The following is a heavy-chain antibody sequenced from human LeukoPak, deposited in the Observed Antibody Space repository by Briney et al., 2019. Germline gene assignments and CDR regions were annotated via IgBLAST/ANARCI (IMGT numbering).Heavy chain of an antibody. V-gene: IGHV3-23*01. D-gene: IGHD3-10*01. CDR2: ISGSDPGT. CDR1: GFTFGTYA. J-gene: IGHJ4*02. Sequence: GGSLRLSCAASGFTFGTYAMSWVRQAPGKRLEWVAAISGSDPGTYHADSVKGRFTISRDNSKNTLYLQMNSLRTEDTAVYYCAKGSDLWFGETWGQGVLVTVSS. CDR3: AKGSDLWFGET.